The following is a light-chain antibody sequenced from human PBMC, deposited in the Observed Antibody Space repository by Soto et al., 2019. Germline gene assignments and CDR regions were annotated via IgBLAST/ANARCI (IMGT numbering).Light chain of an antibody. CDR1: QSVGSTY. J-gene: IGKJ1*01. Sequence: EIVLTQSPGTLSLSPGERATLSCRASQSVGSTYLAWYQQKPGQAPRLRIYGASSRATGIPDRFSGSGSGTDFTLTISRLEPEDFGVYHCQQYDTAPRTFGQGTKVEIK. V-gene: IGKV3-20*01. CDR2: GAS. CDR3: QQYDTAPRT.